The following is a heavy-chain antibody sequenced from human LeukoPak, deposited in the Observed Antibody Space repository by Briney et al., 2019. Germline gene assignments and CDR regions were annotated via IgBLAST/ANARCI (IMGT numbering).Heavy chain of an antibody. CDR3: ARSDYDILTGYPSYGMDV. D-gene: IGHD3-9*01. Sequence: SETLSLTCTVSGGSISSYYWSWIRQPPGKGLEWIGYIYYSGSTNYNPSLKSRVTISVDTSKNQFSLKLSSVTAADTAVYYCARSDYDILTGYPSYGMDVWGQGTTVTVSS. CDR1: GGSISSYY. J-gene: IGHJ6*02. CDR2: IYYSGST. V-gene: IGHV4-59*01.